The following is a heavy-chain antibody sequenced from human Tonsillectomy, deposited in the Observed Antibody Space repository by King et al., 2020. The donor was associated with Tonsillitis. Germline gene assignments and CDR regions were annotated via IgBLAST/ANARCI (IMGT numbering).Heavy chain of an antibody. CDR2: ISSSSNYT. Sequence: VQLVESGGGLVKPGGSLRLSCAASGFTFSDYYMGWIRQAPGKGLEWVSYISSSSNYTNYADSVKGRFTMSRDNAKNSLYLQMNSLTAEDTAVYYCAAAWRYFDLWGRGTLVTAPS. J-gene: IGHJ2*01. D-gene: IGHD3-3*01. CDR1: GFTFSDYY. CDR3: AAAWRYFDL. V-gene: IGHV3-11*06.